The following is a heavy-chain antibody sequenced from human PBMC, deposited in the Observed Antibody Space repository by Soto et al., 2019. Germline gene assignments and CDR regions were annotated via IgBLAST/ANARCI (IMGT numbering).Heavy chain of an antibody. V-gene: IGHV3-15*01. J-gene: IGHJ1*01. CDR3: TTHSGYELNSGSLQH. D-gene: IGHD5-12*01. CDR1: GFTFSNAW. Sequence: EVQLVESGGGLVKPGGSLRLSCAASGFTFSNAWMSWVRQAPGKGLEWVGRIKSKTDGGTTDYAAPVKGRFTISRDDSKNTLYLQMTSLKTEDTAVYYCTTHSGYELNSGSLQHWGQGTLVTVSS. CDR2: IKSKTDGGTT.